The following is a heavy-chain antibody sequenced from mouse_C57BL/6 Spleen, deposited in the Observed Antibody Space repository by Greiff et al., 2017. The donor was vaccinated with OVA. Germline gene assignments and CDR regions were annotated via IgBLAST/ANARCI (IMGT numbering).Heavy chain of an antibody. Sequence: VQLQESGAELARPGASVKLSCKASGYTFTSYGISWVKQRTGQGFEWIGEIYPRSGNNDYTEKLKGKATLTADKSSSTAYMELRSLTSEDSEVYFCASQVDTSSSMDYWGQRPSVTVSS. CDR1: GYTFTSYG. D-gene: IGHD1-1*01. CDR2: IYPRSGNN. J-gene: IGHJ4*01. V-gene: IGHV1-81*01. CDR3: ASQVDTSSSMDY.